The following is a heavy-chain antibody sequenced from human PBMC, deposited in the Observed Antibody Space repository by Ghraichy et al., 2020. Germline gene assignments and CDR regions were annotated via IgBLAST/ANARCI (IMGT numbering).Heavy chain of an antibody. CDR2: IYSGGST. J-gene: IGHJ4*02. CDR3: ARDSRRLGELPTLDY. D-gene: IGHD3-16*01. Sequence: GGSLRLSCAASGFTVSSNYMSWVRQAPGKGLEWVSVIYSGGSTYYADSVKGRFTISRDNSKNTLYLQMNSLRAEDTAVYYCARDSRRLGELPTLDYWGQGTLVTVSS. V-gene: IGHV3-66*01. CDR1: GFTVSSNY.